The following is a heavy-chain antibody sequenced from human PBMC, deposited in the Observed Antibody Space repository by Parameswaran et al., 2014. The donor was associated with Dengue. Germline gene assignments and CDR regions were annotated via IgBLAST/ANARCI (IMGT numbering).Heavy chain of an antibody. CDR2: ISSSGSTI. V-gene: IGHV3-11*01. CDR3: ARGPLQLRYFDWTTHFDY. Sequence: VRQGSRKGLEWVSYISSSGSTIYYADSVKGRFTISRDNAKNSLYLQMNSLRAEDTAVYYCARGPLQLRYFDWTTHFDYWGQGTLVTVSS. D-gene: IGHD3-9*01. J-gene: IGHJ4*02.